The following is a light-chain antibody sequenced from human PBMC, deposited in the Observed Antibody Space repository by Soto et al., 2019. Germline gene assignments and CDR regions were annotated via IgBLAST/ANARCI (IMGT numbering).Light chain of an antibody. Sequence: EIVLTQSPATLSLSPGESVTLSCRASQSVSSYLAWYQQKPGQAPRLLIYDASNRAAGIPARFSGSGSGTDFTLTISSLEPEAFAVYYCQQRSNWPPGVTFGPGTKVDIK. CDR3: QQRSNWPPGVT. CDR2: DAS. J-gene: IGKJ3*01. CDR1: QSVSSY. V-gene: IGKV3-11*01.